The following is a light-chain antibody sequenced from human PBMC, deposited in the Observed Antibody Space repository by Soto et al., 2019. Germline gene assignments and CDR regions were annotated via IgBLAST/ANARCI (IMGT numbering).Light chain of an antibody. Sequence: EIVLTQSPATLSLSPGERATLSCRTSQTVSSYFAWYQQKPGRAPRLLIYDASNRATGIPARVIGSGSGTDFTRTISSLEPEDFAVYYCQQRSNWPITCGQGTRLEIK. CDR3: QQRSNWPIT. J-gene: IGKJ5*01. CDR2: DAS. CDR1: QTVSSY. V-gene: IGKV3-11*01.